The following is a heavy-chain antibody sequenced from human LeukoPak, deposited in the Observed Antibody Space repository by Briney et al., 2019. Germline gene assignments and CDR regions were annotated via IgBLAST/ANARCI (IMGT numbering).Heavy chain of an antibody. CDR1: GGSITSYY. D-gene: IGHD5-12*01. Sequence: PSETLSLTCTVSGGSITSYYLSWIRQPPGKGLEWIGYIYYSGSPNYNPSLKSRVTISLDKSKNQFSLRLSSVTAADTAVYYCARGDTVATGLYDYWGRGTLVTVSS. CDR2: IYYSGSP. J-gene: IGHJ4*02. CDR3: ARGDTVATGLYDY. V-gene: IGHV4-59*12.